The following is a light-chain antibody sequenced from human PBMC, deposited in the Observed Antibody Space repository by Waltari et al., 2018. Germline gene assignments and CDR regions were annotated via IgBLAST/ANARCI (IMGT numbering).Light chain of an antibody. V-gene: IGLV1-47*01. CDR2: LTH. CDR1: LSNIRPHY. J-gene: IGLJ2*01. CDR3: ATRDEGPTVV. Sequence: QSVLPQPPSASGTPGQSVTISCSGSLSNIRPHYVYWYQQLPGTAPKLLIYLTHQRPSGVPDRFSASKSGTSASLAISGLRFEDEGDYYCATRDEGPTVVFGGGTKVTVL.